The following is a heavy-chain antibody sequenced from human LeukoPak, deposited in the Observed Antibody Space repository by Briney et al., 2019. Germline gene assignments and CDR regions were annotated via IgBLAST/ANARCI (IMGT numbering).Heavy chain of an antibody. CDR1: GFTFSSHA. V-gene: IGHV3-23*01. Sequence: PGGSLRLSCAASGFTFSSHAMSWVRHFPGKGLEWVSGISGSGSSTNYADSVKGRFTISRDNAKNSLYLQMSSLRAEDTAVYYCARRPELDYWGQGTLVTVSS. CDR3: ARRPELDY. J-gene: IGHJ4*02. D-gene: IGHD3-10*01. CDR2: ISGSGSST.